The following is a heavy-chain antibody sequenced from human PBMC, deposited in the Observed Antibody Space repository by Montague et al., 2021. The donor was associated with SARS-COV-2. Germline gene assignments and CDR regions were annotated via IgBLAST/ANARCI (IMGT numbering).Heavy chain of an antibody. J-gene: IGHJ6*02. Sequence: SETLSLTCAVYGGSFSGYYWSWIRQPPGKGLEWIGKINHSGSTNXNPSLKSRVTISVDTSKNQFSLKLSSVTAADTAVYYCARGRRILLWFGELLSGGDYYGMDVWGQGTTVTVSS. CDR3: ARGRRILLWFGELLSGGDYYGMDV. CDR2: INHSGST. D-gene: IGHD3-10*01. CDR1: GGSFSGYY. V-gene: IGHV4-34*01.